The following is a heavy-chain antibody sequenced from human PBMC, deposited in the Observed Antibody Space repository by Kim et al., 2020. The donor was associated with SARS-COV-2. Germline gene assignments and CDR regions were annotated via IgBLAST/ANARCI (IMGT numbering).Heavy chain of an antibody. D-gene: IGHD6-13*01. CDR3: ARGYSSSWSDAFDI. CDR2: INHSGST. V-gene: IGHV4-34*01. J-gene: IGHJ3*02. CDR1: GGSFSGYY. Sequence: SETLSLTCAVYGGSFSGYYWSWIRQPPGKGLEWIGEINHSGSTNYNPSLKSRVTISVDTSKNQFSLKLSSVTAADTAVYYCARGYSSSWSDAFDIWGQGT.